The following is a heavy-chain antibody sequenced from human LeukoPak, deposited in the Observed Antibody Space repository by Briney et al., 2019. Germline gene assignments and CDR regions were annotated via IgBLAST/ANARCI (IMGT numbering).Heavy chain of an antibody. V-gene: IGHV1-69*13. CDR1: GGTFSSYA. J-gene: IGHJ4*02. Sequence: GASVKVSCKASGGTFSSYAISWVRQAPGQGLEWMGGIIPIFGTANYAQKCQGRGTITADESTSTAYMELSSLRSEDTAVYYCARSKDIRLDDIYSWGQGTLVTVSS. CDR3: ARSKDIRLDDIYS. D-gene: IGHD3-9*01. CDR2: IIPIFGTA.